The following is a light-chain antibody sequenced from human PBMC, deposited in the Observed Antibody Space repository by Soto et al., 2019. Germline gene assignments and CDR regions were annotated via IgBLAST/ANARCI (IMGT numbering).Light chain of an antibody. Sequence: QSVLTQPPSASGSPGQSVTISCTGTSSDAGDYNYVSWYQQHPGRAPKLMIYEVSMRPSGVPDRFSGSKSGNTASLTVSGLQAEDEADYYCAAWDDGYSGYVFGPGAKVTV. CDR2: EVS. CDR3: AAWDDGYSGYV. J-gene: IGLJ1*01. V-gene: IGLV2-8*01. CDR1: SSDAGDYNY.